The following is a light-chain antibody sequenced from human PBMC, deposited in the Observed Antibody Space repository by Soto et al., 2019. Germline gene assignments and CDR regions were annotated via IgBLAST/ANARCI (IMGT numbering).Light chain of an antibody. Sequence: QSALTQPASVSGSPGQSITISCTGTSSDVGSYNLVSWYQQHPGKAPKLMIYEVSKRPSGVSNRFSGSKSGNTASLTISGLQAEDEADYYYYSYAGSSTLYVFGTGTKVTVL. V-gene: IGLV2-23*02. CDR2: EVS. J-gene: IGLJ1*01. CDR3: YSYAGSSTLYV. CDR1: SSDVGSYNL.